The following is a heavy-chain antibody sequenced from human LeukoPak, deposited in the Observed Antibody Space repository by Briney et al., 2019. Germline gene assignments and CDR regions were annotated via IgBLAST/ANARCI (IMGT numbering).Heavy chain of an antibody. CDR3: AHISSSWPDY. J-gene: IGHJ4*02. CDR2: IKGDGITT. Sequence: GGSLRLSCEASGFTFSSFWMHWVRHAPGKGLVWVARIKGDGITTNYADPAKGRFTVSRDNAKNTVYLQMNSLRAEDTAVYYCAHISSSWPDYWGQGTLVTVSS. CDR1: GFTFSSFW. D-gene: IGHD6-13*01. V-gene: IGHV3-74*01.